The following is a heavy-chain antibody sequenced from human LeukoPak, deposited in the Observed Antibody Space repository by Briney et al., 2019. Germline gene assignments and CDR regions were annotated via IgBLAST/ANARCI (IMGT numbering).Heavy chain of an antibody. CDR2: IWYDGSNK. D-gene: IGHD3-22*01. J-gene: IGHJ6*03. CDR3: ARTYDHTGSHYYYYMDV. CDR1: GFTFSSYG. Sequence: PGGSLRLSCAASGFTFSSYGMHWVRQAPGKGLEWVAVIWYDGSNKYYADSVKGRFTISRDNSKNTLYLQMNSLRAEDTAVYFCARTYDHTGSHYYYYMDVWGKGTTVTVSS. V-gene: IGHV3-33*01.